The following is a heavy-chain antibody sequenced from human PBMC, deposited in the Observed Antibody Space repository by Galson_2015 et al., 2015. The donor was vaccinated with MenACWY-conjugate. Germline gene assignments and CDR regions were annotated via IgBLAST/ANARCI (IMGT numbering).Heavy chain of an antibody. D-gene: IGHD2-8*02. Sequence: ATLSPTCTASGAAIASSDYYGSWIRQSPGKGLAWIGTVFYNATTHYNPSLKSRVTMSVATTTRQISMNLHSAAAADTAVYYCAREASYCAGGTCGYFWGQGTLVTVSS. J-gene: IGHJ4*02. CDR1: GAAIASSDYY. V-gene: IGHV4-39*07. CDR3: AREASYCAGGTCGYF. CDR2: VFYNATT.